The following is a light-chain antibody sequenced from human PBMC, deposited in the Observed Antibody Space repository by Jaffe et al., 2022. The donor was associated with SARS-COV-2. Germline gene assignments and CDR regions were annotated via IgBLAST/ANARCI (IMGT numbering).Light chain of an antibody. V-gene: IGLV2-14*03. J-gene: IGLJ1*01. CDR3: SSYTRSSTYV. Sequence: QSALTQPASESGSPGQSITISCFGTSSDIGAYNSVSWYQHHPGKAPKVIIFDVSDRPSGVSSRFSGFKSGNAASLTISGLQAEDEAEYYCSSYTRSSTYVFGTGTKVTVL. CDR1: SSDIGAYNS. CDR2: DVS.